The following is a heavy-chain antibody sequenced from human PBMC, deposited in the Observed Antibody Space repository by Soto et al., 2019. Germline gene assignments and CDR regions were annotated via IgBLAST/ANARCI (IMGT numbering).Heavy chain of an antibody. Sequence: QVQLVQSGAEVKKPGASVKVSCKASGYTFTSYAMHWVRQAPGQRLEWMGWINAGNGNTKYSQKFEGRVTITRDTAASTAYRELSSLRSEDTAMYYCAKGHELLPTTRDYYCYYRDVWGKGTTVTVSS. V-gene: IGHV1-3*01. J-gene: IGHJ6*03. D-gene: IGHD2-15*01. CDR1: GYTFTSYA. CDR3: AKGHELLPTTRDYYCYYRDV. CDR2: INAGNGNT.